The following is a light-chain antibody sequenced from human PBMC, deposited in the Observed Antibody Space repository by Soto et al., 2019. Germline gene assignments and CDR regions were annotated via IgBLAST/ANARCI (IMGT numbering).Light chain of an antibody. V-gene: IGLV2-14*01. Sequence: QSALTQPASVSGSPGQSITISCTGTSSDVGGYNYVSWYQQHPGKAPKLMIYEVSNRPSGVSIRFSGSKSGNTASLTISGLQAEDEADYYCSSYTSSRTGVFGGGTKLTFL. CDR2: EVS. CDR3: SSYTSSRTGV. J-gene: IGLJ3*02. CDR1: SSDVGGYNY.